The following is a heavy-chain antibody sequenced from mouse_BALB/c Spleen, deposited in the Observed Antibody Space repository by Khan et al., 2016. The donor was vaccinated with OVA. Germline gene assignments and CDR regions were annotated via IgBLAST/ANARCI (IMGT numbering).Heavy chain of an antibody. CDR2: ISYDGSN. J-gene: IGHJ1*01. D-gene: IGHD6-1*01. CDR3: ARGGAVVPYWYFDV. Sequence: EVQLQESGPGLVKPSQSLSLTCSVTGYSITSGYRWNWIRQFPGNKLEWMGYISYDGSNNYNPSRKNRISIARDTSKNQFFLKLNSVTTEDTATYYCARGGAVVPYWYFDVWGAGTTVTVSS. V-gene: IGHV3-6*02. CDR1: GYSITSGYR.